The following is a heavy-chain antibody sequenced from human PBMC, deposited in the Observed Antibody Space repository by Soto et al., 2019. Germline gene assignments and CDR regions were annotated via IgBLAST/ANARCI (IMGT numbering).Heavy chain of an antibody. D-gene: IGHD3-10*01. CDR2: ISYDGSNK. Sequence: VQLVESGGGVVQPGRSLRLSCAASGFTFSSYAMHWVRQAPGKGLEWVAVISYDGSNKYYADSVKGRFTISRDNSKNTLYLQMNSLRAEDSAVYYCARGLSPVWFGELTDYWGQGTLVTVSS. J-gene: IGHJ4*02. V-gene: IGHV3-30-3*01. CDR3: ARGLSPVWFGELTDY. CDR1: GFTFSSYA.